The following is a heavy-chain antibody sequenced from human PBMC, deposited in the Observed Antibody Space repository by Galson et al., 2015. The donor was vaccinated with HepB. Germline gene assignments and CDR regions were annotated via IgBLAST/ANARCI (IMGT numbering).Heavy chain of an antibody. V-gene: IGHV3-30-3*01. CDR3: AREGNYSSRYYYGMDV. J-gene: IGHJ6*02. CDR1: GFTFSSYA. Sequence: SLRLSCAASGFTFSSYAMHWVRQAPGKGLEWVAVISYDGSNKYYADSVKGRFTISRDNSKNTLYLQMNSLRAEDTAVYYCAREGNYSSRYYYGMDVWGQGTTFTVSS. CDR2: ISYDGSNK. D-gene: IGHD6-19*01.